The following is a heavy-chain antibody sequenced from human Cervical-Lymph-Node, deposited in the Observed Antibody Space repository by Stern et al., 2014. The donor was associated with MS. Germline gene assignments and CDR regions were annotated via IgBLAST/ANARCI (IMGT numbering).Heavy chain of an antibody. V-gene: IGHV1-69*01. CDR1: GGNFNTFD. J-gene: IGHJ4*02. D-gene: IGHD6-13*01. CDR3: TRHQAGIAAF. CDR2: ITPLFGTT. Sequence: VQLVQSGAEVRQPGSSVKVSCKASGGNFNTFDISWVRQTPGLGLEWLGGITPLFGTTNYARNFQGRLTITADESATTVYMRLSDLTSEDTARYYCTRHQAGIAAFWGQGTLVTVSS.